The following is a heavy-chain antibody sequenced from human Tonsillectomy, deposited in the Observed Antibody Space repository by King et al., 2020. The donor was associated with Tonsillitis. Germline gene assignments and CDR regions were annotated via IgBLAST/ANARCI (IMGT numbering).Heavy chain of an antibody. CDR2: IIPIFGTA. CDR1: GGTFSSYA. CDR3: ARGSASQLGIRLVYFDY. D-gene: IGHD7-27*01. Sequence: VQLVESGAEVKKPGSSVKVSCKASGGTFSSYAISWVRQAPGQGLEWMGGIIPIFGTANYAQKFQGRVTITADESTSTAYMELSSLRSEDTAVYYCARGSASQLGIRLVYFDYWGQGTLVTVSS. J-gene: IGHJ4*02. V-gene: IGHV1-69*01.